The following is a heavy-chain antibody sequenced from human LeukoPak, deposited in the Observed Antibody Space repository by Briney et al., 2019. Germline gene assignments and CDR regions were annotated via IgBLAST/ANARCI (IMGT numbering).Heavy chain of an antibody. CDR3: ARATVPLEYSSSSHFYYYYMDV. CDR2: IYSGGST. Sequence: RGSLRLSCAASGFTVSSDYMSWVRQVPGKGLEWVSIIYSGGSTYYADSVKGRFTISRDNSKNTLYLQMNSLRGEDTAVYYCARATVPLEYSSSSHFYYYYMDVWGKGTTVAVSS. J-gene: IGHJ6*03. D-gene: IGHD6-6*01. CDR1: GFTVSSDY. V-gene: IGHV3-53*01.